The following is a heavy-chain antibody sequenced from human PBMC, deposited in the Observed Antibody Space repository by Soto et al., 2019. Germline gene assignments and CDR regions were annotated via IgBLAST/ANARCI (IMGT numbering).Heavy chain of an antibody. CDR1: CGSISSGGYY. D-gene: IGHD2-2*02. CDR2: IYYSGST. V-gene: IGHV4-31*03. CDR3: ARDRGRGYCSSTSCYRPTYYYYGMDV. J-gene: IGHJ6*02. Sequence: SETLSLTCTVSCGSISSGGYYWSWIRQHPGKGLEWIGYIYYSGSTYYNPSLKSRVTISVDTSKNQFSLKLSSVTAADTAVYYCARDRGRGYCSSTSCYRPTYYYYGMDVWGQGTTVTVSS.